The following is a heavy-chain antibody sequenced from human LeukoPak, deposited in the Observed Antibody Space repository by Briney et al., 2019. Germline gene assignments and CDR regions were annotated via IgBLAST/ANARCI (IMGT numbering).Heavy chain of an antibody. D-gene: IGHD3-22*01. CDR1: GFTFSSYW. V-gene: IGHV3-7*01. CDR2: IKQDGSEK. Sequence: GGSLRLSCAASGFTFSSYWMSWVRQAPGKGLEWVANIKQDGSEKYYVDSVKGRFTISRDNAKNSLYLRMNSLRAEDTAVYYCARYLSYYYDSSGYYYSLLFDYWGQGTLVTVSS. J-gene: IGHJ4*02. CDR3: ARYLSYYYDSSGYYYSLLFDY.